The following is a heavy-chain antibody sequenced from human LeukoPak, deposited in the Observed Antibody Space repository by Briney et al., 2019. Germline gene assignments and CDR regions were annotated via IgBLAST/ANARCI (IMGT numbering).Heavy chain of an antibody. Sequence: SETLSLTCAVYGGSFSGYCWSWIRQPPGKGLEWIGEINHSGSTNYNPSLKSRVTISVDTSKNQFSLKLSSVTAADTAVYYCARGAAAAGTALGDYWGQGTLVTVSS. V-gene: IGHV4-34*01. D-gene: IGHD6-13*01. J-gene: IGHJ4*02. CDR1: GGSFSGYC. CDR3: ARGAAAAGTALGDY. CDR2: INHSGST.